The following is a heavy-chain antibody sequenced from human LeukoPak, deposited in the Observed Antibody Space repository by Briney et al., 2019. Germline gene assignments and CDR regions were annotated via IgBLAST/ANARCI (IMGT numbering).Heavy chain of an antibody. CDR3: AKEQNTYSSSPPDY. D-gene: IGHD6-13*01. CDR2: ISGSGGST. J-gene: IGHJ4*02. Sequence: PGGSLRLSCAASGFTFSSYAMSWVRQAPGKGLEWVSVISGSGGSTYYADSVKGRFTISRDNSKNTLYLQMNSLRAEDTAAYYCAKEQNTYSSSPPDYWGQGTLVTVSS. V-gene: IGHV3-23*01. CDR1: GFTFSSYA.